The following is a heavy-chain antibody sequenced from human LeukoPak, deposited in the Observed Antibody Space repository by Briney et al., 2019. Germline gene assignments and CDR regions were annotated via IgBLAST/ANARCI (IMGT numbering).Heavy chain of an antibody. Sequence: GGSLRLSCPASGFTFRSYALLWVRQAPGKGLEWVAVISYDGSNKYYADSVKGRFTISRDNSKNTLYLQMNSLRAEDTAVYYCARDSDFDYWGQGTLVTVSS. CDR3: ARDSDFDY. V-gene: IGHV3-30-3*01. CDR1: GFTFRSYA. CDR2: ISYDGSNK. J-gene: IGHJ4*02.